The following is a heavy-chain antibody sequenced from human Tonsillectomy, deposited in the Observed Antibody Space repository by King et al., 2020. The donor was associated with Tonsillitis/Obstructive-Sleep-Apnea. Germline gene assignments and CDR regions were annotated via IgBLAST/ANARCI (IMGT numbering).Heavy chain of an antibody. CDR3: SRLVVVVVAATQSGFDI. D-gene: IGHD2-15*01. CDR2: ISSSGSTI. V-gene: IGHV3-48*03. Sequence: VQLVESGGGLVQPGGSLRLSCAASGFTFSSYEMNWVRQAPGKGLEWVSYISSSGSTIYYADSVKGRFTISRDNAKTSLYLQMNSLRAEDTAVYYCSRLVVVVVAATQSGFDIWGHGTMVTVSS. CDR1: GFTFSSYE. J-gene: IGHJ3*02.